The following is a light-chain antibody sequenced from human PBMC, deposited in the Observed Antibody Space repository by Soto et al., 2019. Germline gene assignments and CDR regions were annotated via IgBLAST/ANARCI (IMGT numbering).Light chain of an antibody. CDR3: SSFTSISTYV. CDR1: RSDVGNYNT. CDR2: QVT. Sequence: QSALTQPASVSGSPGQSITLSCTGTRSDVGNYNTVSWYQQHPGKAPKLMIYQVTNRPSGVSDRFSGSKSGDTTSLTISGLQAEDEADYYCSSFTSISTYVFGTGTKLTVL. J-gene: IGLJ1*01. V-gene: IGLV2-14*01.